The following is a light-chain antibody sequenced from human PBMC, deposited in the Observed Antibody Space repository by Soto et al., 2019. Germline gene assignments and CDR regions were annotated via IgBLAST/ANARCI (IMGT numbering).Light chain of an antibody. V-gene: IGKV3-20*01. CDR1: QSINRDY. J-gene: IGKJ1*01. Sequence: EIVLTQSPDTLSLSPGERATLSCRASQSINRDYLAWYQQKPDQAPRLLIYGSSSSISAIPDRFSGSGSGTDFTLSINRLEHEDFEVYYCQQYVAPWAFGQGTKVEIK. CDR3: QQYVAPWA. CDR2: GSS.